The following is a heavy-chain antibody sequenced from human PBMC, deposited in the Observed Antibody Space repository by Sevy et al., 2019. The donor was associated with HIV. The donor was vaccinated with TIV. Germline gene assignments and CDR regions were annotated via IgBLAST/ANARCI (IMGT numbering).Heavy chain of an antibody. V-gene: IGHV3-49*03. CDR2: IRSKAYGGTT. D-gene: IGHD3-22*01. J-gene: IGHJ4*02. CDR1: GFTFGDYA. CDR3: TRYYYDSSGYSDYFDY. Sequence: GGSLRLSCTASGFTFGDYAMSWFRQAPGKGLEWVGFIRSKAYGGTTEYAASVKGRFTISRDDSKSTAYLQMNSLKTEDTAVYYCTRYYYDSSGYSDYFDYWGQGTLVTVSS.